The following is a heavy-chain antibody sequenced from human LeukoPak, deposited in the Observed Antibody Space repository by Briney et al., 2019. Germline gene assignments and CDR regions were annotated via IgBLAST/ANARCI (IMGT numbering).Heavy chain of an antibody. J-gene: IGHJ4*02. CDR1: GFTFSSYE. CDR3: ARDLDHDYGDYGSLGY. D-gene: IGHD4-17*01. V-gene: IGHV3-48*03. Sequence: PGGSLRLSCAASGFTFSSYEMNWVRQAPGKGLEWVSYISSSGSTIYYADSVKGRFTISRDNAKNSLYLQMNSLRAEDTAVYYCARDLDHDYGDYGSLGYWGQGTLVTVSS. CDR2: ISSSGSTI.